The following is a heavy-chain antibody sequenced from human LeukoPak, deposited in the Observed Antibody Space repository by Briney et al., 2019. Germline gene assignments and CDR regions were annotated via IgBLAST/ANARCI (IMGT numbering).Heavy chain of an antibody. CDR2: ISGSGTSI. D-gene: IGHD3-10*01. CDR3: ARETYYGSGSYSDFALDY. Sequence: GGSLRLSCAASGFTFSNYEINWVRQALGRGLEWISYISGSGTSIYHANSVKGRFTISRDNAKNSVYLQMNSLRAEDTAVYYCARETYYGSGSYSDFALDYWGQGTLVTVSS. J-gene: IGHJ4*02. CDR1: GFTFSNYE. V-gene: IGHV3-48*03.